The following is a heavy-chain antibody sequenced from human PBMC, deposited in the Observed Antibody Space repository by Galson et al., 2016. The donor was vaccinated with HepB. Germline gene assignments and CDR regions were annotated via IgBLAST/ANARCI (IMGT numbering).Heavy chain of an antibody. CDR2: THYSGSS. CDR3: ATSDYYGSEYDY. V-gene: IGHV4-39*01. CDR1: GGSISSTNYY. Sequence: LTCTVSGGSISSTNYYWGWIRQPPGKGLEWIGNTHYSGSSYYTSSLKSRVTITVDTSKNQFFLKVKSVTAADTAVYYCATSDYYGSEYDYWGRGTLVIVSS. D-gene: IGHD3-10*01. J-gene: IGHJ4*02.